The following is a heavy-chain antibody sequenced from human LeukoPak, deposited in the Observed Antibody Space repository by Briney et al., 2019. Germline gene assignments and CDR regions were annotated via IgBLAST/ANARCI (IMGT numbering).Heavy chain of an antibody. CDR1: GGSISNYY. Sequence: SETLSLTCTVSGGSISNYYWSGMRQSPEKGLEWIGYIHDSGSTNYNPSLKSRVTIAVDPSKNQFSLKLSSVNAADTAVYYCARLDAAAGRYLQFFYWGQGTLVTVSS. CDR2: IHDSGST. CDR3: ARLDAAAGRYLQFFY. V-gene: IGHV4-59*08. D-gene: IGHD5-24*01. J-gene: IGHJ4*02.